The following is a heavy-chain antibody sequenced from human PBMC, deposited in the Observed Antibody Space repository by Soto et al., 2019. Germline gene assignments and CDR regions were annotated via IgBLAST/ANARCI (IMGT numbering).Heavy chain of an antibody. D-gene: IGHD7-27*01. V-gene: IGHV3-53*01. J-gene: IGHJ3*02. Sequence: AGGSMRLSCAVSGFIVSSNYMSWVRQAPGKGLEWVSVIYAGGGGSTYYADSVKGRFTISRDHSKNTLYLQMNSLRAEDTAVYFCARERSGDLGAFDIWGQGTMLTVSS. CDR2: IYAGGGGST. CDR1: GFIVSSNY. CDR3: ARERSGDLGAFDI.